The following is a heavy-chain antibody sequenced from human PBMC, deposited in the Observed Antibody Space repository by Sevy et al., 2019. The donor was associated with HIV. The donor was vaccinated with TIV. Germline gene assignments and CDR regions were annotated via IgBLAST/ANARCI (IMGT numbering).Heavy chain of an antibody. CDR2: INPNSGGT. J-gene: IGHJ6*02. CDR3: ARETGDYYDSSGYNYYYHYGMDV. CDR1: GYTFTGYY. Sequence: ASVKVSCKASGYTFTGYYMHWVRQAPGQGLEWMGWINPNSGGTNYAQKFQGRVAMTRDTSISTAYMELSRLRSDDTAVYYCARETGDYYDSSGYNYYYHYGMDVWGQGTTVTVSS. D-gene: IGHD3-22*01. V-gene: IGHV1-2*02.